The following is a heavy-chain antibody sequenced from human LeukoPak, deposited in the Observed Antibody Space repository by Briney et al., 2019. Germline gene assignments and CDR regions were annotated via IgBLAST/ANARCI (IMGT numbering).Heavy chain of an antibody. CDR3: ARDLFSGSYYEDF. J-gene: IGHJ4*02. V-gene: IGHV3-7*01. D-gene: IGHD1-26*01. CDR2: IEQDGRSK. CDR1: GFTLSSYW. Sequence: GESLRLSCAASGFTLSSYWMSWVRPAPGKGLEWVANIEQDGRSKYYVDSVKGRFSISRDDAKNSLYLQMNSLRAEDTAVYYCARDLFSGSYYEDFWGQGTLVTVSS.